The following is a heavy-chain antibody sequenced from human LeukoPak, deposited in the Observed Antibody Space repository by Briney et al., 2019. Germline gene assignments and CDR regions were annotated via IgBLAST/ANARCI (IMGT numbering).Heavy chain of an antibody. J-gene: IGHJ3*02. Sequence: GGSLKISCKGSEYSFTTYWIAWVRQMPGKGLEWIGMINPSDSDTTYSPSFQGQVTMSADKSISTAYLQWSSLKASDTALYYCARRSRDAFDIWGQGTMVSVSS. V-gene: IGHV5-51*01. CDR3: ARRSRDAFDI. CDR1: EYSFTTYW. CDR2: INPSDSDT.